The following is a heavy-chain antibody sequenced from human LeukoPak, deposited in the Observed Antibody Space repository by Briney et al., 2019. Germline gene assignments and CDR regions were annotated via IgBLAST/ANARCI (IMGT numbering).Heavy chain of an antibody. CDR3: ARAVTWIDP. CDR2: ISSSSSTI. J-gene: IGHJ5*02. Sequence: TGGSLRLSCAASGFTFSSYEMNWVRQAPGKGLEWVSYISSSSSTIYYADSVKGRFTISRDNAKNSLYLQMNSLRAEDTAVYYCARAVTWIDPWGQGTLVTVSS. CDR1: GFTFSSYE. V-gene: IGHV3-48*03.